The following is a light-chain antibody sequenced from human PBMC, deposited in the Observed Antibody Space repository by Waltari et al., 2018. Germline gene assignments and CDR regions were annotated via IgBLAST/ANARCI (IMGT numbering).Light chain of an antibody. V-gene: IGKV1-5*03. CDR2: KAS. J-gene: IGKJ1*01. Sequence: DIQVTQSPSTMSASVGDRVTITCRASQSLSTWLAWYQQKPGKAPKVLIYKASTLESGVPSRFSGSGSGTEFTLTISSLQPDDFATYYCQQYRNLWTFGQGTKVEIK. CDR3: QQYRNLWT. CDR1: QSLSTW.